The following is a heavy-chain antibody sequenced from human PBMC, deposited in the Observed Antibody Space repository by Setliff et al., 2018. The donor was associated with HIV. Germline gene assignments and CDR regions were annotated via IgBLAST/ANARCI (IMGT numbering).Heavy chain of an antibody. CDR3: AKDVCSGAYCYAYYYYGMDV. V-gene: IGHV4-61*02. Sequence: SETLSLTCTVSGGSISSGSYFWTWIRQPAGKGLEWIGRIYTSGSTNYNPSLKSRVTISVDTSKNQFSLKLTSVTAADRAVYYCAKDVCSGAYCYAYYYYGMDVWGQGTMVTVSS. CDR1: GGSISSGSYF. CDR2: IYTSGST. D-gene: IGHD2-15*01. J-gene: IGHJ6*02.